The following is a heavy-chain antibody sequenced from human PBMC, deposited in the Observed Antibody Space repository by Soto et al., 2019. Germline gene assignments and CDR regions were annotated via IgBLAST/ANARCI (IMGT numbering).Heavy chain of an antibody. CDR1: GFTFSSYS. Sequence: GGSLRLSCAASGFTFSSYSMNWVRQAPGKGLEWVSSISSSSSYIYYADSVKGRFTISRDNAKNSLYLQMNSLRAEDTAVYYCAREARFLEWLLYPDYWGQGTLVTV. V-gene: IGHV3-21*01. CDR2: ISSSSSYI. CDR3: AREARFLEWLLYPDY. J-gene: IGHJ4*02. D-gene: IGHD3-3*01.